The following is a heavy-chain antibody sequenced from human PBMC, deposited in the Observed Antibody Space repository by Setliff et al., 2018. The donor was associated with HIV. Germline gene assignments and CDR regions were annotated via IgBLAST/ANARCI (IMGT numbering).Heavy chain of an antibody. Sequence: SETLSLTCAVSGGSISSGSFYWSWIRQPAGKGLEWLGHIYTSGSTNYNPSLKSRVTISVDASKNQFSLKLNSVTAADTAVYYCARDPGDTYYYYSYMDVWGKGTTVTVSS. V-gene: IGHV4-61*09. CDR2: IYTSGST. CDR3: ARDPGDTYYYYSYMDV. D-gene: IGHD3-10*01. J-gene: IGHJ6*03. CDR1: GGSISSGSFY.